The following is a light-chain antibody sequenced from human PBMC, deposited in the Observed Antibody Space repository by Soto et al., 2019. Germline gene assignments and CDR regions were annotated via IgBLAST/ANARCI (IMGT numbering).Light chain of an antibody. CDR2: GVS. CDR3: QFYVNSPPIT. Sequence: EIVLTQSPGTLSLSPGERATLSCRASQSVSSSYLAWYQQKPGQAPRLLIYGVSSRATGIPDRFSGSGSGTDFTLTISRLEPEDFAVYYCQFYVNSPPITFGKGTRLEIK. V-gene: IGKV3-20*01. J-gene: IGKJ5*01. CDR1: QSVSSSY.